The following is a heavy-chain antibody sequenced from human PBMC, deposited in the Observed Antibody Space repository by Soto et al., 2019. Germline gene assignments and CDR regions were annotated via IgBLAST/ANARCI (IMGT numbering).Heavy chain of an antibody. CDR1: GYTFTTYS. CDR3: ARQKGINNYYGMDV. Sequence: ASVKVSCKASGYTFTTYSLSWVRQAPGQGLEWMGWISGNDGNTNYAQKLQGRVTMTTDTSASTAYMEVRSLRFDDTAVYFCARQKGINNYYGMDVWGQGTTVTVSS. CDR2: ISGNDGNT. J-gene: IGHJ6*02. D-gene: IGHD3-10*01. V-gene: IGHV1-18*01.